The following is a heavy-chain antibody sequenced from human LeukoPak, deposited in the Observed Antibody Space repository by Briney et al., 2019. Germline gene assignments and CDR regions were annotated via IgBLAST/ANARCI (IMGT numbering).Heavy chain of an antibody. CDR2: INPSGGST. CDR1: GYTFTSYY. CDR3: ARALGGGYDYAQQATRYYMDV. J-gene: IGHJ6*03. Sequence: GASVKVSCKASGYTFTSYYMHWVRQAPRQGLEWMGIINPSGGSTSYAQKFQGRVTMTRDMSTSTVYMELSSLRSEDTAVYYCARALGGGYDYAQQATRYYMDVWGKGTTVTISS. V-gene: IGHV1-46*01. D-gene: IGHD5-12*01.